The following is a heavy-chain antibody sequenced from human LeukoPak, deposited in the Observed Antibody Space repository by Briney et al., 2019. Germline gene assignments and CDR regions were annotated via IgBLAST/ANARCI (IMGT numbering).Heavy chain of an antibody. V-gene: IGHV1-3*03. J-gene: IGHJ4*02. CDR3: ARSDYGGNRNYFDY. Sequence: GASVKVSCKASGYTFTGYYMHWVRQAPGQGLEWMGWINAGNGNTKYSQEFQGRVTITRDTSASTAYMELSSLRSEDMAVYYCARSDYGGNRNYFDYWGQGTLVTVSS. CDR2: INAGNGNT. D-gene: IGHD4-23*01. CDR1: GYTFTGYY.